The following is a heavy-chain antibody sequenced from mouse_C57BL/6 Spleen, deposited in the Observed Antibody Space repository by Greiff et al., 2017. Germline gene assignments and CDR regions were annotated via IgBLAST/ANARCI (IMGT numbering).Heavy chain of an antibody. Sequence: EVQLVESGGGLVQSGRSLRLSCATSGFTFSDFYMEWVRQAPGKGLEWIAASRNKANDYTTEYSASVKGRFIVSRDTSQSILYLQMNALRAEDTAIYYCARDAYSNYGYFDDWGTGTTVTVSS. V-gene: IGHV7-1*01. D-gene: IGHD2-5*01. CDR1: GFTFSDFY. CDR2: SRNKANDYTT. CDR3: ARDAYSNYGYFDD. J-gene: IGHJ1*03.